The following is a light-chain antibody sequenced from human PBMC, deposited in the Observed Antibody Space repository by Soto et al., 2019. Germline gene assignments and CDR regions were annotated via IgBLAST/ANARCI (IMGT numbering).Light chain of an antibody. CDR1: QSITNY. J-gene: IGKJ1*01. Sequence: DIQMTQSPSSLSTSVGDRVTISCRASQSITNYLNLYQKKPGRVPNLLIYAASRLQSGVPSRFSGSGSGTNFTLTISSLQPEDFATYYCQQSFITPWTFGQGTKVEIK. V-gene: IGKV1-39*01. CDR2: AAS. CDR3: QQSFITPWT.